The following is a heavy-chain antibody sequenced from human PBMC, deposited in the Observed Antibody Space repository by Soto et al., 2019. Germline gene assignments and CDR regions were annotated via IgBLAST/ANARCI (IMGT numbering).Heavy chain of an antibody. D-gene: IGHD2-2*01. V-gene: IGHV3-21*01. CDR1: GFTFSSYT. CDR3: ARGGFCSSTSCYLLPFDP. Sequence: EAQLVESGGGLVKPGGSLRLSCAASGFTFSSYTMNWVRQAPGKGLEWVSSISSSSSYIYYADSVKGRFTISRDNAETSLYLQMTSLRAEDTAVYYCARGGFCSSTSCYLLPFDPWGQGTLVTVSS. J-gene: IGHJ5*02. CDR2: ISSSSSYI.